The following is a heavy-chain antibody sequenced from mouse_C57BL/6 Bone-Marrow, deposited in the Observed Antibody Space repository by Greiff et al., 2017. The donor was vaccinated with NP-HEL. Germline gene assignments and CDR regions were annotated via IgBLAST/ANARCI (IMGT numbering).Heavy chain of an antibody. D-gene: IGHD1-1*01. V-gene: IGHV1-74*01. Sequence: VKLQQPGAELVKPGASVKVSCKASVYTFTSYWMHWVKQRPGQGLEWIGRIHPSDSDTNYNQKFKGKATLTVDKSSSTAYMQLSSLTSEDSAVYYCAIRGYYGSSLWWYFDVWGTGTTVTVSS. CDR2: IHPSDSDT. J-gene: IGHJ1*03. CDR1: VYTFTSYW. CDR3: AIRGYYGSSLWWYFDV.